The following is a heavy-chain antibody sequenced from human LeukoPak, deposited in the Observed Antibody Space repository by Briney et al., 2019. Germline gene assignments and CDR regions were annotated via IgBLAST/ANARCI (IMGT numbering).Heavy chain of an antibody. CDR1: GFTFSSYW. D-gene: IGHD3-22*01. J-gene: IGHJ4*02. Sequence: PGGSLRLSCAASGFTFSSYWMSWVRQAPGKGLEGVAHIKQDGSEKYYVDSVKGRFTISRDNAKNSLYLQMNSLRAEDTAVYYCARENYYDSSGYSYYFDYWGQGTLVTVSS. CDR2: IKQDGSEK. V-gene: IGHV3-7*01. CDR3: ARENYYDSSGYSYYFDY.